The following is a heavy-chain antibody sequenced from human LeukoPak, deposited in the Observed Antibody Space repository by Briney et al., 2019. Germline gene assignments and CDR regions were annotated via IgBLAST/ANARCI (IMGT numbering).Heavy chain of an antibody. CDR2: ISHDGSKK. V-gene: IGHV3-30-3*01. CDR1: GFAFSSYA. CDR3: AKDWKFYYVSGSFFPDN. Sequence: PGGSLRLSCAASGFAFSSYAVHWVRQAPGKELECVAVISHDGSKKYYADFVKGRFTISRDNSKNTLYLHMNSLIPEDTAVYFCAKDWKFYYVSGSFFPDNWGQGTLVTVSS. D-gene: IGHD3-10*01. J-gene: IGHJ4*02.